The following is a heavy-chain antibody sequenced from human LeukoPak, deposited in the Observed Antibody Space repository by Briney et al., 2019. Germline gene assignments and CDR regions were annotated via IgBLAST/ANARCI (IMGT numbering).Heavy chain of an antibody. CDR3: ARGTATTSMKAFDI. V-gene: IGHV4-59*08. CDR1: GGSISSYY. CDR2: IYYSGYT. D-gene: IGHD4-17*01. J-gene: IGHJ3*02. Sequence: SETLSLTCTVSGGSISSYYWGWIRQPPGKGLEWIGYIYYSGYTNCKPSLKSRVTISVDTSKNQFSLKLSSVTAADTAVYYCARGTATTSMKAFDIWGQGTMVTVSS.